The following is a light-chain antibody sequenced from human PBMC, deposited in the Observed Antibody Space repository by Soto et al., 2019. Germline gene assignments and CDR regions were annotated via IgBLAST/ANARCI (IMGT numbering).Light chain of an antibody. V-gene: IGKV3-20*01. CDR3: QQYGGSPGT. CDR2: GAS. CDR1: QSVSSNQ. J-gene: IGKJ1*01. Sequence: EFVLTQSPGTLSLSPGERATLSCRTSQSVSSNQLDWYQQKPGQAPRLLIYGASSRTTGIPDRFSGSGSSTNFTLTISRLETEDFAVYYCQQYGGSPGTCGQGTKVDIK.